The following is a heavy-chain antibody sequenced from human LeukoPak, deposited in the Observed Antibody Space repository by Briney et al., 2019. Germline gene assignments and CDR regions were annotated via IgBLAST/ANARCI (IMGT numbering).Heavy chain of an antibody. CDR3: ARDTEPYGSGDPGP. Sequence: SVEVSCKASGGTFSSYAISWARQAPGQGLEWMGGIIPIFGTANYAQKFQGRVTITADESTSTAYMELSSLRSEDTAVYYCARDTEPYGSGDPGPWGQGTLVTVSS. CDR1: GGTFSSYA. CDR2: IIPIFGTA. J-gene: IGHJ5*02. D-gene: IGHD3-10*01. V-gene: IGHV1-69*13.